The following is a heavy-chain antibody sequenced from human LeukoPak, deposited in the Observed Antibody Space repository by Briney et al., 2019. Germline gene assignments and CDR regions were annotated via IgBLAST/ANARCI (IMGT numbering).Heavy chain of an antibody. Sequence: ASVKLSCKASGYTFSGSYMHWVRQAPGQGLEWMGWINPTSGVTKYVEKFQGRVTMTSDTSINTAYMEMSGLRSDDTAVYYCARDMYSGTYGHWGQGTLVTVSS. D-gene: IGHD1-26*01. J-gene: IGHJ4*02. CDR3: ARDMYSGTYGH. CDR1: GYTFSGSY. CDR2: INPTSGVT. V-gene: IGHV1-2*02.